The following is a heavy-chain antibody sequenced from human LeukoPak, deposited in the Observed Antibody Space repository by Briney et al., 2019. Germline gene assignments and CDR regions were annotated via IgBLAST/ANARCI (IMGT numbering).Heavy chain of an antibody. CDR1: GGSISTYY. D-gene: IGHD3-10*01. CDR2: VYYSGSA. V-gene: IGHV4-59*12. J-gene: IGHJ4*02. Sequence: SETLSLTCTVSGGSISTYYWSWIRQTPGKGLEWIGYVYYSGSADYNTSLKSRVTISVDTSKNQFSLKLSSVTAADTAVYYCARVSLVRGAPDYYFDYWGQGTLVTVSS. CDR3: ARVSLVRGAPDYYFDY.